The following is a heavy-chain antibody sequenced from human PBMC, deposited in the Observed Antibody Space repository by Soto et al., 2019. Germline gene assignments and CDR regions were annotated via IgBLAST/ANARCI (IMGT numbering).Heavy chain of an antibody. CDR1: GFTFNNYA. D-gene: IGHD3-10*01. Sequence: EVQLLESGGGLVQPGGSLRLSCAASGFTFNNYAMTWVRHDPGKGLEWVSAISGGGGTTSYADFVKGRFTVSRDGSKNTLYLQMSSLRAEDTALYYCAKGRGGSGSLPPRVDFWGQGTLVTVSS. J-gene: IGHJ4*02. V-gene: IGHV3-23*01. CDR2: ISGGGGTT. CDR3: AKGRGGSGSLPPRVDF.